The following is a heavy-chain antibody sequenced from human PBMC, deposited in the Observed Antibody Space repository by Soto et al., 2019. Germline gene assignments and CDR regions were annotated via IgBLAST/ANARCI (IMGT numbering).Heavy chain of an antibody. Sequence: PSETLSLNCTVSGGSISSGGYYWSWIRQHPGKGLEWIGYIYSGSTYYNPSLKSRVTISVDTSKNQFSLKLSSVTAADTAVYYCARVYSDSSSFFDPWGQGTLVTVSS. CDR2: IYSGST. CDR1: GGSISSGGYY. V-gene: IGHV4-31*03. CDR3: ARVYSDSSSFFDP. D-gene: IGHD6-13*01. J-gene: IGHJ5*02.